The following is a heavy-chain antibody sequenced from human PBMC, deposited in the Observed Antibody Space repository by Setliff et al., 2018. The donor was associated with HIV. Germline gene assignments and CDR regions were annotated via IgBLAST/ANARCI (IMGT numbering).Heavy chain of an antibody. CDR2: IRSKTDGATT. CDR1: GFTFNTAW. CDR3: TTDHDGSGRYYVTQVS. Sequence: GGSLRLSCAASGFTFNTAWMSWVRQAPGKGLEWVGHIRSKTDGATTDYAAPVKGRFTISRDDSKNTLRLQMNSLKTEDTAVYFCTTDHDGSGRYYVTQVSWGQGTLVTVSS. V-gene: IGHV3-15*01. J-gene: IGHJ1*01. D-gene: IGHD3-22*01.